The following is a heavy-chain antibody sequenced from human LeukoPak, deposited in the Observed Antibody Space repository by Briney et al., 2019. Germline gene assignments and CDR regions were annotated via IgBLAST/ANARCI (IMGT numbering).Heavy chain of an antibody. Sequence: GGSLRLSCAASGFTVSSNYMSWVRQAPGRGLEWVSVIYTVGNTYYAESVKGRFTISRDNSKNTLYLQMNSLRAEDTAVYYCARGYSYGYFVYWGQGTLVTVSP. V-gene: IGHV3-53*01. CDR2: IYTVGNT. CDR1: GFTVSSNY. D-gene: IGHD5-18*01. CDR3: ARGYSYGYFVY. J-gene: IGHJ4*02.